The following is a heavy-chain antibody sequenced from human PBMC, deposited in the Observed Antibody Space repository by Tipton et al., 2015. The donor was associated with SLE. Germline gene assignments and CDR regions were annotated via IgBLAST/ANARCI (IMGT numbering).Heavy chain of an antibody. CDR2: IDPYNAEK. CDR1: GYTFTGYY. D-gene: IGHD3-9*01. V-gene: IGHV1-2*02. Sequence: QSGAEVKKPGASVKVSCKASGYTFTGYYMHWVRQAPGQGLEWVGRIDPYNAEKNYAQKFQGRIIMTTDPSTTPVYMELRELRSAHTARPYCAGQDLSVAPTRDWLVPWGQATLVNVSS. J-gene: IGHJ5*02. CDR3: AGQDLSVAPTRDWLVP.